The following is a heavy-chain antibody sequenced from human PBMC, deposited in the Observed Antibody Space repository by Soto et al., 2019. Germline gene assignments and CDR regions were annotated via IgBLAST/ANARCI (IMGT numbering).Heavy chain of an antibody. J-gene: IGHJ6*02. CDR1: GYTFTSYG. CDR2: ISAYNGNT. D-gene: IGHD3-16*01. CDR3: ASAARGGHYYYYYGMDV. V-gene: IGHV1-18*04. Sequence: ASVKVSCKASGYTFTSYGISWVRQAPGQGLEWMEWISAYNGNTNYAQKLQGRVTMTTDTSTSTAYMELRSLRSDDTAVYYCASAARGGHYYYYYGMDVWGQGTTVTV.